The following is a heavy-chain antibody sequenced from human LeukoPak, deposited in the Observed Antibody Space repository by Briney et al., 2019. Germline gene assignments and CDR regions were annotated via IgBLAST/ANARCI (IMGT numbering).Heavy chain of an antibody. CDR1: GYTFTSYD. D-gene: IGHD3-10*01. CDR3: ARGLKWFGESAY. V-gene: IGHV1-8*01. J-gene: IGHJ4*02. Sequence: GASVKVSCKASGYTFTSYDINWVRQATGQGLEWMGWMNPNSGNTGYAQKFQGRVTMTRNTSISTAYMELSSLRSEDTAVYYCARGLKWFGESAYWGQGTLVTVSS. CDR2: MNPNSGNT.